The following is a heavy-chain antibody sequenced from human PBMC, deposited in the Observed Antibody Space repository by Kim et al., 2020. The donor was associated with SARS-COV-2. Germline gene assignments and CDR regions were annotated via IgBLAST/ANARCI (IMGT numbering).Heavy chain of an antibody. J-gene: IGHJ4*02. V-gene: IGHV7-4-1*02. Sequence: AQGFTGRFVFSLDTSVSTAYLQISSLKAEDTAVYYCAREGVIAAAVSFDYWGQGTLVTVSS. CDR3: AREGVIAAAVSFDY. D-gene: IGHD6-13*01.